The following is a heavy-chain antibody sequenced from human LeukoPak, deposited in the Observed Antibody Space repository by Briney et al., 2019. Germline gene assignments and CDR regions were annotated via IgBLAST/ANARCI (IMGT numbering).Heavy chain of an antibody. J-gene: IGHJ6*03. D-gene: IGHD3-22*01. CDR1: GFSFRDYY. Sequence: GGSLRLSCEGSGFSFRDYYMSWIRQTPGKGLEWVSYISNSGTDTNHADSVKGRFTISRDNAKNSLYLQMNSLRAEDTALYYCARHYYDSRYPTSGYYMDVWGKGTTVTVSS. CDR2: ISNSGTDT. V-gene: IGHV3-11*03. CDR3: ARHYYDSRYPTSGYYMDV.